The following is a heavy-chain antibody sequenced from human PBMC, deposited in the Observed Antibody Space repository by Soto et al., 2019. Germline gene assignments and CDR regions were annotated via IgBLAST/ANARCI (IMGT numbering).Heavy chain of an antibody. D-gene: IGHD3-22*01. V-gene: IGHV1-18*04. CDR2: ISPYNGNT. CDR1: GITFRSNG. Sequence: QVQMEQSGAEVKKPGASVKVSCKTSGITFRSNGIVWVRQAPGLRLEWMGWISPYNGNTRYAQKVQGRVTLTTDVSSTTAYMELRGLRSDDTAVYYCARGKYFYDNSGWGIFDYWGQGTLVTVSS. CDR3: ARGKYFYDNSGWGIFDY. J-gene: IGHJ4*02.